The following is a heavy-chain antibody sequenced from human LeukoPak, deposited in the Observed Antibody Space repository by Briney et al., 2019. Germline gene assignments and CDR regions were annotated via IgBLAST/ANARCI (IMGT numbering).Heavy chain of an antibody. J-gene: IGHJ4*02. CDR2: INSDGSST. CDR1: GFTFSSYW. Sequence: GGSLRVSCAASGFTFSSYWMHWVRQAPGKGLVWVSRINSDGSSTSYADSVKGRFTISRDNATNTLYLQMSNLRAEDTAVYYCASSYCCGGRCLVYWGQGTLVTVSS. D-gene: IGHD2-15*01. CDR3: ASSYCCGGRCLVY. V-gene: IGHV3-74*01.